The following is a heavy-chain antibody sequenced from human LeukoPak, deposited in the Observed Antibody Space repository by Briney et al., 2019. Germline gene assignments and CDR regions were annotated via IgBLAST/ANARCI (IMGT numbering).Heavy chain of an antibody. D-gene: IGHD1-26*01. V-gene: IGHV3-49*03. CDR1: GFSFGDYA. CDR3: TRSESGTYKGGFDF. CDR2: IRSKAYGGTT. J-gene: IGHJ4*02. Sequence: GGSLRLSCTASGFSFGDYAMSWFRQAPGKGLDWVGFIRSKAYGGTTEYAASVKGRFTISRDDSKSIAHLQMNSLKTEDTAVYYCTRSESGTYKGGFDFWGQGTLVTVSS.